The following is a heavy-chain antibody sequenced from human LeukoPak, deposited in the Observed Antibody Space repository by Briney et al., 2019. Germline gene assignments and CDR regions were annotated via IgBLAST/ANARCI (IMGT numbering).Heavy chain of an antibody. D-gene: IGHD2-2*01. CDR1: GYKFTNYW. J-gene: IGHJ4*02. CDR2: INAGDSET. CDR3: ARVVVPAAISF. V-gene: IGHV5-51*07. Sequence: PGESLKISCKASGYKFTNYWIGWVHQMSGKGLEWMGIINAGDSETIYSPSFQGQLTISVDKSVSTAYLHWTSLKASDTAMYYCARVVVPAAISFWGQGTLVNVFS.